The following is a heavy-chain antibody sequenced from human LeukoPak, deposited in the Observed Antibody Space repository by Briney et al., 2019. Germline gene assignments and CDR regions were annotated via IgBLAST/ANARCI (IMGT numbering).Heavy chain of an antibody. J-gene: IGHJ4*02. CDR3: ARSNWNDCPFE. CDR1: GGSISSGDYY. Sequence: PSETLSLTCTVSGGSISSGDYYWSWIRQPPGKGLEWIGYIYYSGSTYYNPSLKSRVTISVDTSKNQFSLKVSSVTAADTAVYYCARSNWNDCPFEWGQGTLVTVSS. V-gene: IGHV4-30-4*08. CDR2: IYYSGST. D-gene: IGHD1-20*01.